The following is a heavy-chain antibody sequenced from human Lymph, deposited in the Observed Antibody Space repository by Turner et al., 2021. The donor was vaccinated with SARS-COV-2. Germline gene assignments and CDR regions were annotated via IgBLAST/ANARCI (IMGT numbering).Heavy chain of an antibody. CDR2: ISWNSGSI. Sequence: EVQLVESGGGLVQPGRSLLLSCAASGFTFDEYAMHWVRQAPGKGLEWVSGISWNSGSIGYADSVKGRFTISRDNAKNSLYLQMNSLRAEDTALYYCAKGRRFGMDVWGQGTTVTVSS. CDR3: AKGRRFGMDV. J-gene: IGHJ6*02. CDR1: GFTFDEYA. V-gene: IGHV3-9*01.